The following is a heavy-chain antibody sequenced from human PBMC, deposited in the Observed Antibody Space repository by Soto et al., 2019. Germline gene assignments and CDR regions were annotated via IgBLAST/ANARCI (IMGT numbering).Heavy chain of an antibody. CDR2: IWYDGSNK. CDR3: ARGIAAFPGDY. D-gene: IGHD6-13*01. Sequence: QVQLVESGGGVVQPGRSLRLSCAASGFTFSSYGMHWVRQAPGKGLEWVAVIWYDGSNKYYADSVKGRFTISRDNSKNTLYLQMNSLRAEDTAVYYCARGIAAFPGDYWGQGTLVTVSS. V-gene: IGHV3-33*01. J-gene: IGHJ4*02. CDR1: GFTFSSYG.